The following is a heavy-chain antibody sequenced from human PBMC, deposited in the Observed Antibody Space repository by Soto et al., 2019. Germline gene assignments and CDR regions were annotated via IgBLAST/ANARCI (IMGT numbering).Heavy chain of an antibody. V-gene: IGHV4-59*08. Sequence: SETLSLTCTVSGGSISSYYWSWIRQPPGKGLEWIGYIYYSGSTNYNPSLKSRVTISVDTSKNQFSLKLSSVTTADTAVYYCARAKAPLYSSSWYWFDPWGQGTLVTVS. CDR3: ARAKAPLYSSSWYWFDP. J-gene: IGHJ5*02. CDR1: GGSISSYY. CDR2: IYYSGST. D-gene: IGHD6-13*01.